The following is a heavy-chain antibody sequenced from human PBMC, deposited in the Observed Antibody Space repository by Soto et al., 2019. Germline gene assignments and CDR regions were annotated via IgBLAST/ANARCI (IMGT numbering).Heavy chain of an antibody. D-gene: IGHD1-1*01. CDR2: IIPEFGKG. V-gene: IGHV1-69*01. CDR3: ARGWTFDL. CDR1: GGTFRSYA. Sequence: QVQLVQSGAEVKKPGSSVKVSCKSSGGTFRSYAISWVRQAPGQGLEWVGGIIPEFGKGNSAQKFQGRVTITADEPTTTVYMEVSGLRSDDTAVYYCARGWTFDLWGQGTLVTVSS. J-gene: IGHJ4*02.